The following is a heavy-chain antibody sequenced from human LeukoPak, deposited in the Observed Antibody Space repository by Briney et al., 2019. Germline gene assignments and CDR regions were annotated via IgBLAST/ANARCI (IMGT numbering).Heavy chain of an antibody. CDR3: ARDGGSGWYHDY. Sequence: PGGPLEPSLQAPGSTARATTMSGARKPPGKGLEWVSVIYSGGRTYYADSVKGRFTISRDNSKNTLYLQMNSLRAEDTAVYYCARDGGSGWYHDYWGQGTLVTVSS. CDR1: GSTARATT. J-gene: IGHJ4*02. V-gene: IGHV3-53*01. CDR2: IYSGGRT. D-gene: IGHD6-19*01.